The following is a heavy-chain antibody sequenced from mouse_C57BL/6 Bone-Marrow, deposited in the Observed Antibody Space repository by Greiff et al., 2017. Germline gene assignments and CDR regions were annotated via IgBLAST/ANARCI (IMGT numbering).Heavy chain of an antibody. CDR1: GFTFSSST. J-gene: IGHJ1*03. D-gene: IGHD1-1*01. CDR2: ISGGGGNT. Sequence: EVQLVESGGGLVKPGGSLKLSCAASGFTFSSSTMSWVRQTPEKRLQWVAAISGGGGNTYYPDSVKGRFTISRDNGKNILYLQMSSLRSEDTALYYCSRQVTTVLATKYFDVWGTGTTVTVSS. CDR3: SRQVTTVLATKYFDV. V-gene: IGHV5-9*01.